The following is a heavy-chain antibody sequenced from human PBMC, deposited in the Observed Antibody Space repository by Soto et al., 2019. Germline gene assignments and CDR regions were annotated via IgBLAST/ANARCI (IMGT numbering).Heavy chain of an antibody. D-gene: IGHD3-3*01. CDR2: IIPIFGTA. J-gene: IGHJ4*02. Sequence: ASVKVSCKASGGTFSSYAISWVRQAPGQGLEWMGGIIPIFGTANYAQKFQGRVTITADESTSTAYMELSSLRSEDTAVYYCARDSVALRFLEWSHDYWGQGTLVTVSS. V-gene: IGHV1-69*13. CDR1: GGTFSSYA. CDR3: ARDSVALRFLEWSHDY.